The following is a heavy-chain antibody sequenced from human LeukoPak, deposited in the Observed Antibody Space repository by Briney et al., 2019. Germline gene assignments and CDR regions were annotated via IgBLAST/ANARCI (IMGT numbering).Heavy chain of an antibody. CDR2: ISGYNGNT. J-gene: IGHJ4*02. V-gene: IGHV1-18*01. D-gene: IGHD2-15*01. CDR3: ARDRPSLTPVDF. Sequence: WASVKVSCKASGYTFSSYGISWVRQAPGQGLEWMGWISGYNGNTNYAQKFQGRVTMTTDPSTSTAYMELRSLRSDDTALYYCARDRPSLTPVDFWGQGSLVTVSS. CDR1: GYTFSSYG.